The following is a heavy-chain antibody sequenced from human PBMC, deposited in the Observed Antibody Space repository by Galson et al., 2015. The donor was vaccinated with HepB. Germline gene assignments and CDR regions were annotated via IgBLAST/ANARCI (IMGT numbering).Heavy chain of an antibody. CDR1: GFSFNYFP. J-gene: IGHJ2*01. D-gene: IGHD4-17*01. Sequence: SLRLSCAASGFSFNYFPMHWVRQAPGKGLEWVAVISYTGSYTGYADFGRGRFTISRDNSKNALYLQMTSLRVDDTALYYCVRPRGAGAGDYQNWYFDLWGRGTLVTVSS. CDR2: ISYTGSYT. V-gene: IGHV3-30-3*01. CDR3: VRPRGAGAGDYQNWYFDL.